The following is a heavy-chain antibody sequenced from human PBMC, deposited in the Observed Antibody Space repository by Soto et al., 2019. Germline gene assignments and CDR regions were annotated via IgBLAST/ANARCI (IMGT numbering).Heavy chain of an antibody. J-gene: IGHJ5*02. CDR1: GGSISSGGYS. CDR2: IYHSGST. Sequence: QLQLQESGSGLVKPSQTLSLTCAVSGGSISSGGYSWSWIRQPPGKGLEWIGYIYHSGSTYYNPSLKSRVTISVDRSKNQFSLKLSSVTAADTVVYYCARVVPAATNWFDPWGQGTLVTVSS. D-gene: IGHD2-2*01. CDR3: ARVVPAATNWFDP. V-gene: IGHV4-30-2*01.